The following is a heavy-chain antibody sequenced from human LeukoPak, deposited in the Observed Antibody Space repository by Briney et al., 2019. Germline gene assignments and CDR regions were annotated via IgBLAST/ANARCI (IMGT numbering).Heavy chain of an antibody. D-gene: IGHD6-13*01. CDR2: ISWNSGSI. V-gene: IGHV3-9*03. CDR3: AEAAGTGLGAFDI. CDR1: GFTFDDYA. J-gene: IGHJ3*02. Sequence: PGGSLRLSCAASGFTFDDYAMHWVRQAPGKGLEWVSGISWNSGSIGYADSVKGRFTISRDNAKNSLYLQMNSLRAEDMALYYCAEAAGTGLGAFDIWGQGTMVTVSS.